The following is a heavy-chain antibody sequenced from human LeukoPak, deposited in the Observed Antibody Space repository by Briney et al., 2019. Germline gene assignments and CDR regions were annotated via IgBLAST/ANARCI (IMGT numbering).Heavy chain of an antibody. CDR3: ARKSGSSGYPFDY. Sequence: PGGSLRLSCAAPGFSFSSYSMNWVRQAPGEGLEWVSYITSSSSTMHYADAVKGRFAISRDNAKNSLYLQMNSLRAEDTAVYYCARKSGSSGYPFDYWGQGTLVTVSS. D-gene: IGHD3-22*01. J-gene: IGHJ4*02. CDR2: ITSSSSTM. CDR1: GFSFSSYS. V-gene: IGHV3-48*01.